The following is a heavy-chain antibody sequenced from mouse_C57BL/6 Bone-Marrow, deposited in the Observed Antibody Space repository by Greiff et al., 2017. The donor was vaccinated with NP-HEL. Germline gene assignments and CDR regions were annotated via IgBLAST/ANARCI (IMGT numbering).Heavy chain of an antibody. V-gene: IGHV1-9*01. CDR2: ILPGSGST. D-gene: IGHD1-1*01. CDR3: ARKKNYEGAWFAY. Sequence: VQLQQSGAELMKPGASVKLSCKASGYTFTGYWIEWVKQRPGHGLEWIGEILPGSGSTNYNEKFKGKATFTADKSSNPAYMQLSSLTTDDSAIYYCARKKNYEGAWFAYWGQGTLVTVSA. CDR1: GYTFTGYW. J-gene: IGHJ3*01.